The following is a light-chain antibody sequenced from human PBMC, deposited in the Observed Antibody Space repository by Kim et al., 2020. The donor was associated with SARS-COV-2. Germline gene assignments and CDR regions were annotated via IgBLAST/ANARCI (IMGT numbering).Light chain of an antibody. CDR3: QAWDSSLVV. CDR1: KLGDKY. J-gene: IGLJ2*01. V-gene: IGLV3-1*01. Sequence: VSPEQTASITCSGDKLGDKYACWYQQKPGQSPVLVIYQDSKRPSGIPERFSGSNAGNTATLTISGTQAMDEADYYCQAWDSSLVVFGGGTQLTVL. CDR2: QDS.